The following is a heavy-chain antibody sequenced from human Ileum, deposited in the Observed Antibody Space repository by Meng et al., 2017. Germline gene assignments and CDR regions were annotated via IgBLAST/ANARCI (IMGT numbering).Heavy chain of an antibody. CDR3: VRNEGYSLGD. V-gene: IGHV4-4*02. Sequence: QVHLQESGPGLVRRSGTLALTCAVSGDSISGGDWWSWVRKPPGKGLEWIGEISQESGRTNYNPSLKSRVTISLDKSKNQFSLNLNSVTAADTAVYYGVRNEGYSLGDWGQGTLVTVSS. CDR1: GDSISGGDW. J-gene: IGHJ4*02. CDR2: ISQESGRT. D-gene: IGHD2-21*01.